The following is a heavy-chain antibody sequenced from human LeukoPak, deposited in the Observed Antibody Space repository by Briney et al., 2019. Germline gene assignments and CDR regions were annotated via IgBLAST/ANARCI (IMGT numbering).Heavy chain of an antibody. CDR2: IWYDGSNK. V-gene: IGHV3-33*01. CDR3: ARDNEYDFWSGYYRSTYYYYGMDV. Sequence: GGSLRLSCAASGFTFSSYGMHWVRQAQGKGLEWVAVIWYDGSNKYYADSVKGRFTISRDNSKNTLYLQMNSLRAEDTAVYYCARDNEYDFWSGYYRSTYYYYGMDVWGQGTTVTVSS. CDR1: GFTFSSYG. J-gene: IGHJ6*02. D-gene: IGHD3-3*01.